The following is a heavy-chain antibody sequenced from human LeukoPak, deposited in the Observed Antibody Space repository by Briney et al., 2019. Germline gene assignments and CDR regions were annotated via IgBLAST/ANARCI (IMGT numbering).Heavy chain of an antibody. J-gene: IGHJ6*03. CDR3: ATYSGRTNYYYYYMDV. CDR2: IYHSGST. V-gene: IGHV4-4*02. CDR1: GGSISSSNW. D-gene: IGHD1-26*01. Sequence: KPSEALSLTCAVSGGSISSSNWWSWVRQPPGKGLAWIGEIYHSGSTNYNPSLKSRVTISVDTSKNQFSLKLSSVTAADTAVYYCATYSGRTNYYYYYMDVWGKGTTVTISS.